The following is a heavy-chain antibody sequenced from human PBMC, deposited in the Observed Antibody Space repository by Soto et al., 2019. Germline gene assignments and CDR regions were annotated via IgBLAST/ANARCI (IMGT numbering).Heavy chain of an antibody. J-gene: IGHJ4*02. CDR2: IYYSGST. CDR1: GGSISSYY. CDR3: ARLEVGDFWSGYYGGFDY. D-gene: IGHD3-3*01. V-gene: IGHV4-59*08. Sequence: SETLSLTCPVSGGSISSYYWSWIRQPPGKGLEWIGYIYYSGSTNYNPSLKSRVTISVDTSKNQFSLKLSSVTAADTAVYYCARLEVGDFWSGYYGGFDYWGQGTLVTVSS.